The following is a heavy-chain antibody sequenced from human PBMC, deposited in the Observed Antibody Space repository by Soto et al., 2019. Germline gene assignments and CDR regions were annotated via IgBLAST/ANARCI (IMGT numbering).Heavy chain of an antibody. V-gene: IGHV5-51*01. D-gene: IGHD2-15*01. CDR1: GYSFTSYW. J-gene: IGHJ4*02. Sequence: GESLKLSCKGSGYSFTSYWIGWVRQMPGKGLEWMGIIYPGDSDTRYSPSFQGQVTISADKSISTAYLQWSSLKASDTAMYYWARRTDIGFCYFDYWGQGTLVTVSS. CDR2: IYPGDSDT. CDR3: ARRTDIGFCYFDY.